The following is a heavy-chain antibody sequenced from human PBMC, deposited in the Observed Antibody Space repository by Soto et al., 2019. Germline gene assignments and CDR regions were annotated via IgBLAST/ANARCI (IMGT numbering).Heavy chain of an antibody. CDR2: ISSSSDII. CDR3: AKDLGSYLSPAFDY. J-gene: IGHJ4*02. Sequence: SLRLSCAASGSSFSRFEMNWVRQAPGKGLEWVSYISSSSDIIYYADSVKGRFTISRDNAKNSLYLQMNSLRAEDTAVYYCAKDLGSYLSPAFDYWGLGTLVTVSS. V-gene: IGHV3-48*03. D-gene: IGHD1-26*01. CDR1: GSSFSRFE.